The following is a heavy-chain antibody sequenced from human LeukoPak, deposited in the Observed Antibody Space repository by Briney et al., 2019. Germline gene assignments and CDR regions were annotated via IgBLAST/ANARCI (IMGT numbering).Heavy chain of an antibody. CDR3: ARGVNSGYFDY. CDR2: IYYSGST. D-gene: IGHD1-26*01. CDR1: GGSISSSSYY. J-gene: IGHJ4*02. Sequence: SETLSLTCTVSGGSISSSSYYWGWIRQPPGKGLEWIGSIYYSGSTYYNPSLKSRVTISVDTSKNQFSLKLSSVTAADTAVYYCARGVNSGYFDYCGQGTLVTVSS. V-gene: IGHV4-39*07.